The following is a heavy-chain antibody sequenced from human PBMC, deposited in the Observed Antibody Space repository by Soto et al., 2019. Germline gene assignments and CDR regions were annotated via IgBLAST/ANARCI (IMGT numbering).Heavy chain of an antibody. CDR3: ARDSHYYSMTWFDP. D-gene: IGHD4-4*01. CDR2: IYPGDSDT. J-gene: IGHJ5*02. V-gene: IGHV5-51*01. CDR1: GYSFTSYW. Sequence: GESLKISCKGSGYSFTSYWIGWVRQMPGKGLEWRGIIYPGDSDTRYSPSFQGQVTISADNSISTAYLQWSSLKASDTAMYYCARDSHYYSMTWFDPWGQGTLVTVSS.